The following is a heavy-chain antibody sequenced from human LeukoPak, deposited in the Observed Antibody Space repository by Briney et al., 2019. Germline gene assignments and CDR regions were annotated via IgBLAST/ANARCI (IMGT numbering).Heavy chain of an antibody. J-gene: IGHJ6*02. CDR3: ARDYGMDV. CDR2: ISYDGSNK. V-gene: IGHV3-30*03. Sequence: PGGSLRLPCAASGFIFSSYGMHWVRQAPGKGLEWVAVISYDGSNKYYADSVKGRFTISRDNSKNTLYLQMNSLRAEDTAVYYCARDYGMDVWGQGTTVTVSS. CDR1: GFIFSSYG.